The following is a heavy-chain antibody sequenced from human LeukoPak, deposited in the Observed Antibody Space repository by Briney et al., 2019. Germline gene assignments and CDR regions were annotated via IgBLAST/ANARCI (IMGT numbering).Heavy chain of an antibody. CDR3: AKHMRATNTYSFFGLDV. J-gene: IGHJ6*02. CDR2: INWNGGGT. V-gene: IGHV3-9*01. CDR1: GFTFKDYG. Sequence: GGSLRLSCAATGFTFKDYGMHWVRQPPRKGLEWVSSINWNGGGTDYADSVKGRFTISRDNAKNPLYLQLSSLRPEDTALYYCAKHMRATNTYSFFGLDVWGQGTTVTVSS. D-gene: IGHD2-8*01.